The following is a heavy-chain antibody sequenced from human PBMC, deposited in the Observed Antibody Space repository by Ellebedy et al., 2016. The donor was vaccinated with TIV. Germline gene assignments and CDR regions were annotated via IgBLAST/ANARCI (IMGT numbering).Heavy chain of an antibody. D-gene: IGHD6-13*01. J-gene: IGHJ6*02. CDR2: MNRNSGNT. Sequence: ASVKVSCXASGYIFTSYDINWVRQPTGQGLEWMGWMNRNSGNTGYEPKFQGRVTMNRNTYITTAYMELSSLRSEDTAVYYCARFSRRQQMKQGMDVWGQGTTVTVSS. CDR3: ARFSRRQQMKQGMDV. V-gene: IGHV1-8*01. CDR1: GYIFTSYD.